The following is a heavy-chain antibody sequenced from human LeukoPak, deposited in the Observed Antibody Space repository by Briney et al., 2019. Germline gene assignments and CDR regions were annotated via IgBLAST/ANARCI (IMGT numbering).Heavy chain of an antibody. CDR3: ARYWSSWSADF. CDR1: GFTFSSFG. CDR2: INSRGSTI. D-gene: IGHD6-13*01. V-gene: IGHV3-48*01. J-gene: IGHJ4*02. Sequence: GGSLRLSCAAAGFTFSSFGMHWVREAPGKGLECVSYINSRGSTISYADSVKGRFTISRDNAKNSLYLQMNSLRAEDTAVYYCARYWSSWSADFWGQGTLVTVSS.